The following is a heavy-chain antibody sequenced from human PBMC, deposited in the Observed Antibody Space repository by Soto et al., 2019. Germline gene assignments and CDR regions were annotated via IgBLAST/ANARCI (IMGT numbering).Heavy chain of an antibody. D-gene: IGHD2-2*01. Sequence: QVQLQESGPGLVKPSGTLSLTCAVSGGSISTSNWWSWVRQPAGTGLEWIGEIFHSGSTNYNPSPSSRVTIPVDKSKNQFALKLSSGTAADTAVYYCARDSGIVVVSDAPAPTSSYYGMDVWGQGTTVTVSS. CDR3: ARDSGIVVVSDAPAPTSSYYGMDV. CDR2: IFHSGST. J-gene: IGHJ6*02. V-gene: IGHV4-4*02. CDR1: GGSISTSNW.